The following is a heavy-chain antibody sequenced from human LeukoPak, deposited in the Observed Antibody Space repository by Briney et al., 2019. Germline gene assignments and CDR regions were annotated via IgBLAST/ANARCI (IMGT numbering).Heavy chain of an antibody. CDR1: GFTFSSYA. Sequence: GGSLRLSCAASGFTFSSYAMTWVRQAPGKGLEWVSAISASGGSTYYADSVKGRFTISRDNSKNTLYLQMNSLRAEDTAVYYCAKKSTTVITYYFDYWGQGTLVTVSS. D-gene: IGHD4-11*01. CDR3: AKKSTTVITYYFDY. J-gene: IGHJ4*02. V-gene: IGHV3-23*01. CDR2: ISASGGST.